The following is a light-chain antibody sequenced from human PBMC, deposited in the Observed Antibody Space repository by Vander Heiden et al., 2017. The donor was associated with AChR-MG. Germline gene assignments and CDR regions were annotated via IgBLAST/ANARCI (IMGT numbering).Light chain of an antibody. CDR3: QQSYTTPNT. J-gene: IGKJ2*01. V-gene: IGKV1-39*01. CDR2: AAS. CDR1: QSISSY. Sequence: DIQMTQSPSSLSASAGDRVTITCRASQSISSYLNWYQQKPGKAPKLLIYAASSLQSGVPSRFSGSGSGTDFTLTITSLQPEDFATYHCQQSYTTPNTFGQGTKLEIK.